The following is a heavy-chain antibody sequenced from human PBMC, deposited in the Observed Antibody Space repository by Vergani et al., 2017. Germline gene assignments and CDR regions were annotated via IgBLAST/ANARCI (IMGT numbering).Heavy chain of an antibody. Sequence: QVQLQESGPGLVKPSQTLSLTCTVSGASINNDFYYWHWIRQPAGKGLEWIGRIYVSGITDYNSSLQSRVSMSVDTSKNQFSLTLTSVTAADTAGYFCARHNKQLRPTAFDLWGQGTMVTVSS. CDR3: ARHNKQLRPTAFDL. CDR2: IYVSGIT. D-gene: IGHD4-23*01. J-gene: IGHJ3*01. V-gene: IGHV4-61*02. CDR1: GASINNDFYY.